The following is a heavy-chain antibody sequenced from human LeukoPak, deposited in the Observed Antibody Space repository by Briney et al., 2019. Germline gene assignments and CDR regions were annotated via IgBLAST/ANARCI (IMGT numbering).Heavy chain of an antibody. CDR3: ARDRLLDAFDI. CDR2: ISGSSSTI. V-gene: IGHV3-48*04. J-gene: IGHJ3*02. CDR1: GFTFSGYT. Sequence: GGSLRLSCAASGFTFSGYTMNWVRQAPGKGLEWVSSISGSSSTIHYADSVKGRFTISRDNAKNSVFLQMNSLRGEDTAVYYCARDRLLDAFDIWGQGKMVTVSS.